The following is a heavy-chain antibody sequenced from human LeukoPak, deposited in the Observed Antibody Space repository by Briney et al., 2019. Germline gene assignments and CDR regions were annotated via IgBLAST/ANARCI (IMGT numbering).Heavy chain of an antibody. Sequence: KPSETLSLTCTVSGGSISSYYWSWIRQPPGKGLEWIGYIYYSGSTNYNPSLKSRVTISVDTSKNQFSLKLSSVTAADTAVYYCARHGILDYDGSGRHYFDYWGQGTLVTVSS. CDR2: IYYSGST. CDR1: GGSISSYY. D-gene: IGHD3-10*01. V-gene: IGHV4-59*08. J-gene: IGHJ4*02. CDR3: ARHGILDYDGSGRHYFDY.